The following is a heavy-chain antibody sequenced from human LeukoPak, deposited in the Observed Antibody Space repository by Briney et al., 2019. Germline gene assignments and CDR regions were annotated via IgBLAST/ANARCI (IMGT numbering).Heavy chain of an antibody. CDR3: AKGHRGLGSYSNYYYYYYMGV. V-gene: IGHV3-43D*04. J-gene: IGHJ6*03. CDR2: ITWDGGST. Sequence: GGSLRLSCAASGFTFDDYAMHWVRQAPGKCLEWVSLITWDGGSTYYADSVKGRFTISRDNSENSLYLQMNSLRAEDTALYYCAKGHRGLGSYSNYYYYYYMGVWGKGTTVTVSS. CDR1: GFTFDDYA. D-gene: IGHD3-10*01.